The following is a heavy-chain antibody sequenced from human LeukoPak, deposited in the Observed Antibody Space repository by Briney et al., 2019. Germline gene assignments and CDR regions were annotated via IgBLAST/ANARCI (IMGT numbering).Heavy chain of an antibody. J-gene: IGHJ1*01. V-gene: IGHV4-59*12. CDR3: ARGPTYYYDSSGYSFFFQH. CDR2: YHYTGTT. CDR1: GGSISTYY. D-gene: IGHD3-22*01. Sequence: SETLSLTCTVSGGSISTYYWTWIRQPPGKVLEWIGYYHYTGTTNYNPSLKSRVTISVDTSKNQFSLKLSSVTAADTAVYYCARGPTYYYDSSGYSFFFQHWGQGTLVTVSS.